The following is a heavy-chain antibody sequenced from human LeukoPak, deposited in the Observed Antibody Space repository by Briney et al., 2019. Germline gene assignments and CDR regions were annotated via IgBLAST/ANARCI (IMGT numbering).Heavy chain of an antibody. CDR2: INPSGGST. D-gene: IGHD2-8*01. J-gene: IGHJ6*03. Sequence: ASVKVSCKASGYTFTGYYMHWVRQAPGQGLEWMGIINPSGGSTSYAQKFQGRVTMTRDTSISTAYMELTRLRSDDTAVYYCARGGLRVMVYRLYYMDVWGKGTTVTVSS. CDR1: GYTFTGYY. CDR3: ARGGLRVMVYRLYYMDV. V-gene: IGHV1-2*02.